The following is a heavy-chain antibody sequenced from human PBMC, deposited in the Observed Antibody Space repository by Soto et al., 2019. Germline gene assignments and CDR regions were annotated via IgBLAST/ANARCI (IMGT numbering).Heavy chain of an antibody. CDR1: GFTFSIYW. D-gene: IGHD2-21*01. CDR2: MNMDGSRT. V-gene: IGHV3-74*01. CDR3: VRGDGDRYDGHGYLGRH. J-gene: IGHJ4*02. Sequence: EVQLVESGGGLVQPGGSLRLSCAASGFTFSIYWMHWVRQAPGKGLVWVSRMNMDGSRTSYADFAKGRFTISRDDAKSTVDLQMSNLRAEDTAVYYCVRGDGDRYDGHGYLGRHWGQGTLVTVSS.